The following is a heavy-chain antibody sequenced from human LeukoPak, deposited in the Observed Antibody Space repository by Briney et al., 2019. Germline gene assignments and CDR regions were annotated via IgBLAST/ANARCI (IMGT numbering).Heavy chain of an antibody. D-gene: IGHD3-10*01. CDR3: ARNYYGSGSYYIRPIDY. J-gene: IGHJ4*02. Sequence: PSETLSLTCTVPGGSISSSSYYWGWIRQPPGKGLEWIGSIYYSGSTYYNPSLKSRVTISVDTSKNQFSLKLSSVTAADTAVYYCARNYYGSGSYYIRPIDYWGQGTLVTVSS. CDR1: GGSISSSSYY. CDR2: IYYSGST. V-gene: IGHV4-39*01.